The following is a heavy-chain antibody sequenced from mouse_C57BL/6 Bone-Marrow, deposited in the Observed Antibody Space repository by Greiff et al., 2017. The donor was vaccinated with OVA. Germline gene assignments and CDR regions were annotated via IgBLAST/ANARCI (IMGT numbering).Heavy chain of an antibody. Sequence: QVQLKESGAELVKPGASVKLSCKASGYTFTSYDINWVKQRPGQGLEWIGCIYPRDGSTKYNEKFKGKATLTVDTSSSTSYMKLHSLTSEDSAVYFCARGAYYSSFDYWGQGTTLTVSS. CDR3: ARGAYYSSFDY. V-gene: IGHV1-85*01. J-gene: IGHJ2*01. D-gene: IGHD2-12*01. CDR1: GYTFTSYD. CDR2: IYPRDGST.